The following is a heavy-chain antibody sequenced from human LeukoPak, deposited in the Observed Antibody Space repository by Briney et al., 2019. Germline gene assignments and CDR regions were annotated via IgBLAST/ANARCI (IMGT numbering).Heavy chain of an antibody. Sequence: SETLSLTCTVSSGSISISNYYWGWVRQPPGKALEWIGNIFYSGSTYYSPSLKSRVTISLDTSRNQFSLKLNSVTAADTAVYYCARDQYSYGNDAFDIWGQGTMVTVSS. CDR2: IFYSGST. J-gene: IGHJ3*02. CDR3: ARDQYSYGNDAFDI. D-gene: IGHD5-18*01. V-gene: IGHV4-39*07. CDR1: SGSISISNYY.